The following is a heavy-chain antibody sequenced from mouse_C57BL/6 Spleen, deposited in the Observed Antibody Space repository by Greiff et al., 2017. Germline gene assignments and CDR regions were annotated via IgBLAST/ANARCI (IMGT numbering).Heavy chain of an antibody. D-gene: IGHD2-2*01. J-gene: IGHJ3*01. CDR1: GFTFSSYA. CDR3: TQVYYGYDGSWCAY. CDR2: ISSGGDYI. V-gene: IGHV5-9-1*02. Sequence: EVKLVESGEGLVKPGGSLKLSCAASGFTFSSYAMSWVRQTPEKRLEWVAYISSGGDYIYYADTVKGRFTISRDNARNTLYLQMSSLKSEYTAMYYCTQVYYGYDGSWCAYWGQWTLVAVSA.